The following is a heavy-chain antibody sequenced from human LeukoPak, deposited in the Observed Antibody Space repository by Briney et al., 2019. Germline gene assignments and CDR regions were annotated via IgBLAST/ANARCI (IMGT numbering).Heavy chain of an antibody. Sequence: SSETLSLTCTVSCGSISTTTYYWAYIRQPPGKGLEWIGRIAYSGSTYYNPSLRSRVSISIDTSENHFSLKLSSVTAADTAVYYCARRFDRNGRGAFDHWGQGSLVTVSS. CDR1: CGSISTTTYY. CDR3: ARRFDRNGRGAFDH. D-gene: IGHD3-22*01. V-gene: IGHV4-39*01. J-gene: IGHJ4*02. CDR2: IAYSGST.